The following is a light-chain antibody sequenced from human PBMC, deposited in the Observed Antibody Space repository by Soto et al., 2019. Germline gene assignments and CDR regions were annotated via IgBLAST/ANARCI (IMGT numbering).Light chain of an antibody. Sequence: DIQMTQSPSSVSASVGARVTITCRASQGISSWLAWYQQKPGKAPKLLIYVTSNLQGGVPSRFSGSGSGTDFNLTISSLQHADFATYDCQQANSFPITFGQGTRLEMK. CDR1: QGISSW. J-gene: IGKJ5*01. CDR2: VTS. CDR3: QQANSFPIT. V-gene: IGKV1D-12*01.